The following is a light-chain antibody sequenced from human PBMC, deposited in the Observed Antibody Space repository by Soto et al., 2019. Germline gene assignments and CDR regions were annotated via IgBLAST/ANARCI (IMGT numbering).Light chain of an antibody. CDR1: QSIATY. Sequence: EVVLTQSPATLSLFPGERATLSCRASQSIATYLAWYQQKPGRAPSLLIFDASNRATGIPARFSGSGSGTGFTLTISSLEPEDFATYYCQQRSRWPPTFGHGTKVDIK. CDR2: DAS. V-gene: IGKV3-11*01. CDR3: QQRSRWPPT. J-gene: IGKJ1*01.